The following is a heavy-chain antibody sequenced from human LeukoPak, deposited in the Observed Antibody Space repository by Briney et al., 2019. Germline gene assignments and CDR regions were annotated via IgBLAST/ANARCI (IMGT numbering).Heavy chain of an antibody. CDR1: GFTFSSYA. CDR2: IKQDGSEK. J-gene: IGHJ4*02. CDR3: AKDTPYGSYFDY. V-gene: IGHV3-7*03. D-gene: IGHD1-26*01. Sequence: PGGSLRLSCSASGFTFSSYAMSWVRQAPGKGLEWVANIKQDGSEKYYVDSVKGRFTISRDNAKNSLYLQMNSLRAEDTAVYYCAKDTPYGSYFDYWGQGTLVTVSS.